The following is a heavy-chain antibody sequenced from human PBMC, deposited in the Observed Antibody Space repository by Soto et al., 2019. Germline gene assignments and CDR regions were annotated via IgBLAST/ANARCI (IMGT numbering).Heavy chain of an antibody. V-gene: IGHV5-51*01. CDR2: IYPDDSDT. CDR1: GYSFPNYW. CDR3: ARPGREGQTYAYAF. J-gene: IGHJ4*02. D-gene: IGHD3-16*01. Sequence: EVQLVQSGAEVKKPGESLKISCKGSGYSFPNYWIGWVSQMPGKGLEWIGVIYPDDSDTAYSPSFEGQVTISADESINTAYLQWSSLKASDTAIYFCARPGREGQTYAYAFWGQGTLVSVSS.